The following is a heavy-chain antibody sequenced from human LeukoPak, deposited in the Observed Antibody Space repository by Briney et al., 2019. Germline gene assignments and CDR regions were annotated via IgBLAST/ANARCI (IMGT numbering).Heavy chain of an antibody. D-gene: IGHD6-19*01. CDR2: IIPIFGTA. Sequence: ASVKVSCKASGGTFSSYAISWVRQAPGQGLEWMGGIIPIFGTANYAQKFRGRVTITADESTSTAYMELSSLRSEDTAVYYCARASSESSGWYLWGQGTLVTVSS. V-gene: IGHV1-69*01. CDR3: ARASSESSGWYL. J-gene: IGHJ4*02. CDR1: GGTFSSYA.